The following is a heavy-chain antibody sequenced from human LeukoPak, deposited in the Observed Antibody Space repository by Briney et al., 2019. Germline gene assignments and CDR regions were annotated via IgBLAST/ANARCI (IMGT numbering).Heavy chain of an antibody. D-gene: IGHD2-15*01. CDR2: ISSSRSYI. J-gene: IGHJ6*03. CDR1: GFTFSSYS. CDR3: ARGVRYCSGGNCYSNTLTYMDV. Sequence: GGSLRLSCAASGFTFSSYSMNWVRRAPGKGLEWVSSISSSRSYIYYADSVMGRFTISRDNARNSLSLHMNSLRAEDTAVYYCARGVRYCSGGNCYSNTLTYMDVWGKGTTVTVSS. V-gene: IGHV3-21*01.